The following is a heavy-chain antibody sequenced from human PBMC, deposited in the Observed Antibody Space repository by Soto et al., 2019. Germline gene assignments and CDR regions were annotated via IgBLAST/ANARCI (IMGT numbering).Heavy chain of an antibody. J-gene: IGHJ4*02. V-gene: IGHV3-21*01. CDR2: ISSSSSYI. CDR3: ARDGSNRATDY. CDR1: GFTFSSYS. Sequence: SLRLSCAASGFTFSSYSMNWVRQAPGKGLEWGSSISSSSSYIYYADSVKGRFTISRDNAKNSLYLQMNSLRAEDTAVYYCARDGSNRATDYWGQGTLVTVSS. D-gene: IGHD1-26*01.